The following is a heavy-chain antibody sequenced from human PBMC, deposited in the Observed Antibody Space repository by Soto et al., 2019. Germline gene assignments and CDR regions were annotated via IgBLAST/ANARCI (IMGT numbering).Heavy chain of an antibody. V-gene: IGHV5-10-1*01. D-gene: IGHD2-2*01. CDR2: IDPSDSYT. Sequence: GESLKISCKGSGYSFTSYWISWVRQMPGKGLEWMGRIDPSDSYTNYSPSFQGHVTISADKSISIASLLWSSLTASDTALYSCARHRAVPAPTRPLGGMDDWDQETTVTVSS. J-gene: IGHJ6*02. CDR3: ARHRAVPAPTRPLGGMDD. CDR1: GYSFTSYW.